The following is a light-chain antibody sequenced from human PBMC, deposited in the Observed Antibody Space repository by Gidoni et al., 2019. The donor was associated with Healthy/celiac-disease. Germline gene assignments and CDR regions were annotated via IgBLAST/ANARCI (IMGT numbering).Light chain of an antibody. CDR1: QSLLHSNGYNY. V-gene: IGKV2-28*01. CDR3: MQALQLWT. J-gene: IGKJ1*01. Sequence: DIGRTQSPLSLPVTPGEPASISCRSSQSLLHSNGYNYLDWYLQKPGQSPQLLIYLGSNRASGVPDRFSGSGSGTDFTLKISRVEAEDVGVYYCMQALQLWTFGQXTKVEIK. CDR2: LGS.